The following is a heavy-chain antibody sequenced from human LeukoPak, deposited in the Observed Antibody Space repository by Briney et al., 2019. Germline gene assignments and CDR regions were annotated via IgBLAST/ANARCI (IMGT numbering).Heavy chain of an antibody. CDR2: ISSSSSTI. CDR3: ARVRGSYSADY. Sequence: GGSLRLSCAASGFTFIGYSMTWVRQAPGKGLEWLSYISSSSSTIYYADSVKGGVTISRGNAKNSLYLHMSSLRAEDTAVYYCARVRGSYSADYWGQGTLVTVSS. J-gene: IGHJ4*02. V-gene: IGHV3-48*04. D-gene: IGHD1-26*01. CDR1: GFTFIGYS.